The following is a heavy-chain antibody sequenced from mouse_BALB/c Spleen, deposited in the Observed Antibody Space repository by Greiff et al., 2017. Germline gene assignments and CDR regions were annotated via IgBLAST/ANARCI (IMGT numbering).Heavy chain of an antibody. CDR1: GFTFSSYA. J-gene: IGHJ4*01. D-gene: IGHD2-1*01. CDR2: ISSGGST. Sequence: DVMLVESGGGLVKPGGSLKLSCAASGFTFSSYAMSWVRQTPEKRLEWVASISSGGSTYYPDSVKGRFTISRDNARNILYLQMSSLRSEDTAMYYCARGVYGNYAMDYWGQGTSVTVSS. CDR3: ARGVYGNYAMDY. V-gene: IGHV5-6-5*01.